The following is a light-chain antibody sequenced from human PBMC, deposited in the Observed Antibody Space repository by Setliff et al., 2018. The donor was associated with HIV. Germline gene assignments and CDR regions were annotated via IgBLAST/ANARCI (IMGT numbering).Light chain of an antibody. Sequence: QSVLTQPASVSGSPGQSITISCTGNSSNVGKYDLVSWYRQYPGKAPQLTIYEVTKRPSGVSKRFSGSKSGNAASLTISGLQTDDEADYYCCSYAGSSSFDVFGTGTRSPS. CDR1: SSNVGKYDL. CDR2: EVT. V-gene: IGLV2-23*02. CDR3: CSYAGSSSFDV. J-gene: IGLJ1*01.